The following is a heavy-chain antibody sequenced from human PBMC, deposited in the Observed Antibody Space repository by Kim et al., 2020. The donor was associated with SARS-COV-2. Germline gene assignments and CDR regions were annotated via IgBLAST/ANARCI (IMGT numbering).Heavy chain of an antibody. CDR1: GGSFSGYY. J-gene: IGHJ6*02. CDR3: ARFKTVTTFFYYYYGMDV. V-gene: IGHV4-34*01. CDR2: INHSGST. Sequence: SETLSLTCAVYGGSFSGYYWSWIRQPPGKGLEWIGEINHSGSTNYNPSLKSRVTISVDTSKNQFSLKLSSVTAADTAVYYCARFKTVTTFFYYYYGMDVWGQGTMVTVSS. D-gene: IGHD4-17*01.